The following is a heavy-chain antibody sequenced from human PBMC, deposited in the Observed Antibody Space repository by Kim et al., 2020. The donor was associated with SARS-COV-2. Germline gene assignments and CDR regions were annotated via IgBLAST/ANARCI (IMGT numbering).Heavy chain of an antibody. CDR2: IYTSGRT. Sequence: SETLSLTCTVSGGSISSSNYYWGWIRQPAGKGLEWIGRIYTSGRTNYNPSLQSRVTMSVDMSKNQFSLKPSSVTAADTAVYYCASALGHWGQGTLVTVSS. J-gene: IGHJ4*02. D-gene: IGHD3-16*02. CDR1: GGSISSSNYY. V-gene: IGHV4-61*02. CDR3: ASALGH.